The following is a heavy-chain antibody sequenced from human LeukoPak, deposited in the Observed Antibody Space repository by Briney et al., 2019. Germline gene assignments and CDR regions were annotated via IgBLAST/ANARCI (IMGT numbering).Heavy chain of an antibody. CDR2: IRYDGSNK. V-gene: IGHV3-30*02. J-gene: IGHJ4*02. CDR1: GFTFSSYG. Sequence: GGSLRLSCAASGFTFSSYGMHWVRQAPGKGLEWVAFIRYDGSNKYYADSVKGRFTISRDNSKNTLYLQMNSLRAEDTALYYCAKSHCSGGSCYSSSDYWGQGTLVTVSS. D-gene: IGHD2-15*01. CDR3: AKSHCSGGSCYSSSDY.